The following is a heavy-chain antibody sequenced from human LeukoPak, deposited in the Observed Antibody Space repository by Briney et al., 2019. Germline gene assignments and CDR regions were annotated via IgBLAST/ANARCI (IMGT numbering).Heavy chain of an antibody. CDR1: GFPFSIHG. CDR3: ARETRYSYVDY. J-gene: IGHJ4*03. CDR2: ISPGGGPT. Sequence: QPGGSLRLSCAGSGFPFSIHGMNWARQPPGKGLEWVSGISPGGGPTYYADSVKGRFTISRDNAKNSLYLQMNSLRAEDTAVYYCARETRYSYVDYWGQGTLVTVSS. V-gene: IGHV3-48*04. D-gene: IGHD5-18*01.